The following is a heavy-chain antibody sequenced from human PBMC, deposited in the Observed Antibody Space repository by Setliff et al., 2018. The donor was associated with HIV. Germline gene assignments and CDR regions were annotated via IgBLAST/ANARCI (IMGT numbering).Heavy chain of an antibody. CDR2: ISSDGSNK. J-gene: IGHJ3*02. CDR3: AKDSGYSGYVGQDAFDI. D-gene: IGHD5-12*01. V-gene: IGHV3-30*04. CDR1: GFMFSSYA. Sequence: GGSLRLSCTASGFMFSSYAMHWVRQAPGKGLEWVAVISSDGSNKFYADSVKGRFTISRDTFESSVYLQMNSLRAEDTAVYSCAKDSGYSGYVGQDAFDIWGQGTLVTVSS.